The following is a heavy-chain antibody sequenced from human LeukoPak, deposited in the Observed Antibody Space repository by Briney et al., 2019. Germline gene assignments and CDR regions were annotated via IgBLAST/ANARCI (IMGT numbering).Heavy chain of an antibody. D-gene: IGHD5-24*01. J-gene: IGHJ6*03. CDR3: ASRDGYKPYYYYYMDV. V-gene: IGHV3-48*03. Sequence: GGSLRLSCAASGFTFSSYEMNWVRQAPGKGLGWVSYISSSGSTIYYADSVKGRFTISRDNAKNSLYLQMNSLRAEDTAVYYCASRDGYKPYYYYYMDVWGKGTTVTVSS. CDR2: ISSSGSTI. CDR1: GFTFSSYE.